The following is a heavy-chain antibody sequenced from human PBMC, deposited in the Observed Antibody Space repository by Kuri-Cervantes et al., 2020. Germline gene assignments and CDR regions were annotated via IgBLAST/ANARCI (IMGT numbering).Heavy chain of an antibody. Sequence: GGSLRLSCAASGFTVSSNEMSWVRQAPGKGLEWVSSISGGSTYYADSRKGRFTISRDNSKNTLHLQMSSLRSEDTAVYYCARMNRITIFGVVIHNAFDIWGQGTMVTVSS. CDR3: ARMNRITIFGVVIHNAFDI. CDR1: GFTVSSNE. CDR2: ISGGST. V-gene: IGHV3-38-3*01. J-gene: IGHJ3*02. D-gene: IGHD3-3*01.